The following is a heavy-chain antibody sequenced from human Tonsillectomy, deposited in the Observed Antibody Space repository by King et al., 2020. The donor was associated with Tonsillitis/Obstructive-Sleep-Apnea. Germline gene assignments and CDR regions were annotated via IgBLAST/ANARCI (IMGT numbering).Heavy chain of an antibody. V-gene: IGHV1-46*01. D-gene: IGHD1-14*01. Sequence: HVQLVQSGTEVKTPGASVKVSCKASGYTFTWYYIHWVRQARGQGLEWMGIINPSSGVTRYAQKFQGRVTMTTDTSASTVYLELSSLRSEDTAVYYCARDDVVGRYIDSWGQGPLVTVSS. J-gene: IGHJ4*02. CDR1: GYTFTWYY. CDR2: INPSSGVT. CDR3: ARDDVVGRYIDS.